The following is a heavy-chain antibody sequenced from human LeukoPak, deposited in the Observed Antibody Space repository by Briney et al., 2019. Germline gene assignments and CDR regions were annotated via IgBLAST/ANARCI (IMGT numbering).Heavy chain of an antibody. CDR2: ISDSGGST. D-gene: IGHD2-2*01. J-gene: IGHJ4*02. CDR1: GFTFSSYA. V-gene: IGHV3-23*01. Sequence: GASLRLSCAASGFTFSSYAMSWVRQAPGKGLEWVSAISDSGGSTYYADSVKGRFSISRDNSKNTLYLQMDSLRAEDTAVYYCAKDRYQLLRVCDFWGQGTLVSVSS. CDR3: AKDRYQLLRVCDF.